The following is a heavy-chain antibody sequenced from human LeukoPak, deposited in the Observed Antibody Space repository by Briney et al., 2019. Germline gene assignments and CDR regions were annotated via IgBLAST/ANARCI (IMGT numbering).Heavy chain of an antibody. D-gene: IGHD6-19*01. CDR1: GGSITSSNW. CDR2: IYHSGGA. V-gene: IGHV4-4*02. CDR3: ARRVAGGYY. J-gene: IGHJ4*02. Sequence: PSETLSLTCTVSGGSITSSNWWSWVRQPPGKGLEWIGDIYHSGGANYNPSLKSRVTISVDKSKNQFSLKLSSVTAADTAVYYCARRVAGGYYWGQGTLVTVSS.